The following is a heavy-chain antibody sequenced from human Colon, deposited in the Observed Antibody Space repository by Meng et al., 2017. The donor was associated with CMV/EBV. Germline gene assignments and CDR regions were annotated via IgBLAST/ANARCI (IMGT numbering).Heavy chain of an antibody. CDR1: GFTFSSYW. V-gene: IGHV3-7*01. J-gene: IGHJ4*02. D-gene: IGHD3-3*01. Sequence: GESLKISCAASGFTFSSYWMSWVRQAPGKGLEWVANIKQDGSEKYYVDSVKGRFTISRDNAKGSLYLQMNSLRAEDTSVYYCARDPRSGLADYWGQGTLVTVSS. CDR3: ARDPRSGLADY. CDR2: IKQDGSEK.